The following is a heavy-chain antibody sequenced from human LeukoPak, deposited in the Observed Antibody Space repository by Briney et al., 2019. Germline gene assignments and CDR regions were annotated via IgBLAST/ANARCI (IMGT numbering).Heavy chain of an antibody. CDR2: IYSDNT. D-gene: IGHD3-16*02. CDR1: GFTVSSNS. J-gene: IGHJ4*02. V-gene: IGHV3-53*01. Sequence: GGSLRLSCTVSGFTVSSNSMSWVRQAPGKGLEWVSFIYSDNTHYSDSVKGRFTISRDNAKNSLYLQMNSLRAEDTAVYYCARDDYVWGSYRFDYWGQGTLVTVSS. CDR3: ARDDYVWGSYRFDY.